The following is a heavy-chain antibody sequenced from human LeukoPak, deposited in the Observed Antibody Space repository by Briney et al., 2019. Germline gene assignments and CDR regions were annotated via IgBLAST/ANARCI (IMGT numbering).Heavy chain of an antibody. D-gene: IGHD3-16*02. CDR1: GFTFSSYA. J-gene: IGHJ4*02. CDR3: AKTPISSLRLRLGELSFYFDY. V-gene: IGHV3-23*01. Sequence: PGGSLRLSCAASGFTFSSYAMSWVRQAPGKGLEWVSAISGSGGSTYYADSVTGRFTISRDKSENTLYLQMHSLRAEDTAVYYCAKTPISSLRLRLGELSFYFDYWGQGTLVTVSS. CDR2: ISGSGGST.